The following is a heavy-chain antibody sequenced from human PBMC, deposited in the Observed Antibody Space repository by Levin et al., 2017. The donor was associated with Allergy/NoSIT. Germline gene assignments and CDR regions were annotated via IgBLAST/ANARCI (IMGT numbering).Heavy chain of an antibody. D-gene: IGHD3-22*01. J-gene: IGHJ6*02. CDR2: IYYSGST. CDR1: GASVSSDPYY. CDR3: ARGQIHYYDSSGRYYYYSGMVV. Sequence: SETLSLTCTVSGASVSSDPYYWTWIRQPPGKGLEWIGYIYYSGSTNFNPSLRGRVTILTDASKNQVSLKLTSVTAADTSVYYCARGQIHYYDSSGRYYYYSGMVVWRQGTTVTVSS. V-gene: IGHV4-61*01.